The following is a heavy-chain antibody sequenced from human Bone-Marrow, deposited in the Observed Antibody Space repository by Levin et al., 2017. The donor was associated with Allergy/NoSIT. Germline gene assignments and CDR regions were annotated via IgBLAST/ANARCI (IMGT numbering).Heavy chain of an antibody. CDR1: GFTFSSYA. CDR3: AKGRHSGSDYPFDY. Sequence: GESLKISCAASGFTFSSYAMSWVRQAPGKGLEWVSAISGSGGSTYYADSVKGRFTISRDNSKNTLYLQMNSLRAEDTAVYYCAKGRHSGSDYPFDYWGQGTLVTVSS. CDR2: ISGSGGST. J-gene: IGHJ4*02. V-gene: IGHV3-23*01. D-gene: IGHD1-26*01.